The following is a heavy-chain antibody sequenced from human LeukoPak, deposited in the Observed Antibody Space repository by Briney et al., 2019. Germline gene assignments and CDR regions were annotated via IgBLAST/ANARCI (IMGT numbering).Heavy chain of an antibody. D-gene: IGHD3-22*01. CDR3: ARYVGDSSLDY. CDR2: VYYSGST. CDR1: GGSISTYY. J-gene: IGHJ4*02. Sequence: PSETLSLTCTVSGGSISTYYWSWIRQPPGKGLEWIGYVYYSGSTNYNPSLMSRVTISVDTSENQFSLKLNSVTAADTAMYYCARYVGDSSLDYWGQGTLVTVSS. V-gene: IGHV4-59*01.